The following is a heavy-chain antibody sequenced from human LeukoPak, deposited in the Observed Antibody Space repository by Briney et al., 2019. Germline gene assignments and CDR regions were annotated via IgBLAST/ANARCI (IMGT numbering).Heavy chain of an antibody. CDR3: ARAPSWGDSSFNFDY. Sequence: PGGSLRLSCAASGFTFSSYSMNWVRQTPGKGLEWVSSISSSSSYIYYADSVKGRFTISRDNAKNSLYLQMNSLRAEDTAVYYCARAPSWGDSSFNFDYWGQGTLVTVSS. J-gene: IGHJ4*02. V-gene: IGHV3-21*01. D-gene: IGHD6-13*01. CDR2: ISSSSSYI. CDR1: GFTFSSYS.